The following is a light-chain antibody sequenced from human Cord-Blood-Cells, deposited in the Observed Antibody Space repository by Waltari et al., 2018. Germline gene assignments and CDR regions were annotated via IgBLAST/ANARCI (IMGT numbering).Light chain of an antibody. CDR2: RNN. CDR3: AAWDDSLSGWL. Sequence: QSVLTQPPSASGTPGQRVTISCSGSSSNIGSHHVYWYQQLPGTAPKLLIYRNNQRPSRVPDRFAGSKSGSSASLGISGLRAEDEADYYCAAWDDSLSGWLFGGGTKLTFL. J-gene: IGLJ3*02. V-gene: IGLV1-47*01. CDR1: SSNIGSHH.